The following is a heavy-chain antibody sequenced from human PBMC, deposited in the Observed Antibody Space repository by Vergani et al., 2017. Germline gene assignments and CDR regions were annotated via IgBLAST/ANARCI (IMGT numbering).Heavy chain of an antibody. CDR2: INWNGGST. CDR1: GFTFDDYG. J-gene: IGHJ4*02. D-gene: IGHD3-10*01. V-gene: IGHV3-20*04. CDR3: ARGGGIWFGELNGYFDY. Sequence: AASGFTFDDYGMSWVRQAPGKGLEWVSGINWNGGSTGYADSVKGRFTISRDNAKNSLYLQMNSLRAEDTSLYYCARGGGIWFGELNGYFDYWGQGTLVTVSS.